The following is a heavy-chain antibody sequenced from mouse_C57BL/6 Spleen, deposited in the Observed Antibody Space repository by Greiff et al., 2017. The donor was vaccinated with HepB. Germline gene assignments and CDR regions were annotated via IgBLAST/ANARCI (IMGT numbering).Heavy chain of an antibody. Sequence: EVQVVESGGGLVKPGGSLKLSCAASGFTFSDYGMHWVRQAPEKGLEWVAYISSGSSTIYYADTVKGRFTISRGNAKNTLFLQMTSLRSEDTAMYYCARDYYDYSWFAYWGQGTLVTVSA. D-gene: IGHD2-4*01. J-gene: IGHJ3*01. V-gene: IGHV5-17*01. CDR1: GFTFSDYG. CDR2: ISSGSSTI. CDR3: ARDYYDYSWFAY.